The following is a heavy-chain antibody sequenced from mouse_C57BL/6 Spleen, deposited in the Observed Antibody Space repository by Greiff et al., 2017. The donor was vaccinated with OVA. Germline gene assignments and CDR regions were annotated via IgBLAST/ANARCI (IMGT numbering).Heavy chain of an antibody. CDR3: ARGDYGSSYEAMDY. D-gene: IGHD1-1*01. V-gene: IGHV1-42*01. J-gene: IGHJ4*01. CDR1: GYSFTGYY. Sequence: DVQLQPSGPELVKPGASVKISCKASGYSFTGYYMNWVKQSPEKSLEWIGEINPSTGGTTYNQKFKAKATLTVDKSSSTAYMQLKSLTSEDSAVYYCARGDYGSSYEAMDYWGQGTSVTVSS. CDR2: INPSTGGT.